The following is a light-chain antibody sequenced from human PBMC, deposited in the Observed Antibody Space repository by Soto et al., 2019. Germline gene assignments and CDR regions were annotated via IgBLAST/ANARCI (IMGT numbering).Light chain of an antibody. CDR2: EVS. CDR1: SSDVGSYGL. Sequence: QSVLTQPASVSGSPGQSITISCTGTSSDVGSYGLVSWFQHHPGKAPKLVIYEVSKRPSGVSNRFSGSKSGNTASLTISGLQAEDEADYFCCSYAGSSTFYVFGIGTKVTVL. J-gene: IGLJ1*01. CDR3: CSYAGSSTFYV. V-gene: IGLV2-23*02.